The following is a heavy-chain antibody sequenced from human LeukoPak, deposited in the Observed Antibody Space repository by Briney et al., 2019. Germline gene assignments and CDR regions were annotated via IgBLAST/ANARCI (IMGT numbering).Heavy chain of an antibody. CDR3: AIRTLSGWLDY. CDR2: ISSSSSTI. CDR1: GFTFSSYS. V-gene: IGHV3-48*01. Sequence: GGSLRLSCAASGFTFSSYSMNWVRQAPGKGLEWVSYISSSSSTIYYADSVKGRFTISRDNAKNSLYLQMNSLGAEDTAVYYCAIRTLSGWLDYWGQGTLVTVSS. J-gene: IGHJ4*02. D-gene: IGHD6-19*01.